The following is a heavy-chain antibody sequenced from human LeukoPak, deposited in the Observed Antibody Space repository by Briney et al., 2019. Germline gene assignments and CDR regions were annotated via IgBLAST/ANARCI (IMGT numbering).Heavy chain of an antibody. J-gene: IGHJ4*02. CDR1: GGSISSGSYY. CDR2: IYTSGST. D-gene: IGHD2-2*02. V-gene: IGHV4-61*02. CDR3: ARERSRYCSSTSCYTPPFDY. Sequence: PSQTLSLTCTVSGGSISSGSYYWSWIRQPAGKGLEWIGRIYTSGSTNYNPSLKSRVTISVDTSKNQFSLKLSSVTAADTAVYYCARERSRYCSSTSCYTPPFDYWGQGTLVTVSS.